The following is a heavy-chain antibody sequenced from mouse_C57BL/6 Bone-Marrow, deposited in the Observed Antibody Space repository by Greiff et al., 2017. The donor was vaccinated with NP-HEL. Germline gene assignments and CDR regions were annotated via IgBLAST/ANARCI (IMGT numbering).Heavy chain of an antibody. CDR3: AREVTAFFDY. V-gene: IGHV1-19*01. Sequence: VQLQQSGPVLVKPGASVKMSCKASGYTFTDYYMNWVKQSHGKSLEWIGVINPYNGGTSYNQKFKGKATLTVDKSSSTAYMELNSLTSEDSAVYYCAREVTAFFDYWGQGTTLTVSS. CDR1: GYTFTDYY. CDR2: INPYNGGT. J-gene: IGHJ2*01. D-gene: IGHD2-2*01.